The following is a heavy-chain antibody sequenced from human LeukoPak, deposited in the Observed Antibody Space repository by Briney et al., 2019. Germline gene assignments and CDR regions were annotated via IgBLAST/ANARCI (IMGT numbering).Heavy chain of an antibody. CDR2: ISHSGST. CDR1: GGSFSGYY. Sequence: PSESLSLTCAVYGGSFSGYYWSWIRQPPGKRLEWIGEISHSGSTNYNPSLKSRVTISVDTSKNQFSLKLSSVTAADTAVYYCARAKPVVVVAANAYYHYMDVWGKGTTVTVSS. J-gene: IGHJ6*03. CDR3: ARAKPVVVVAANAYYHYMDV. V-gene: IGHV4-34*01. D-gene: IGHD2-15*01.